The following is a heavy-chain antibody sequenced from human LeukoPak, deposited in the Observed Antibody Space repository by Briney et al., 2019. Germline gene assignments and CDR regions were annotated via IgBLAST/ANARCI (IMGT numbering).Heavy chain of an antibody. D-gene: IGHD4-17*01. Sequence: ASVKASCKASGYTFTSYGISWVRQAPGQGLEWMGWISAYNGNTNYAQKLQGRVTMTTDTSTSTAYMELRSLRSDDTAVYYCAREDLDYGDQNLDYWGQGTLVTVSS. CDR1: GYTFTSYG. CDR3: AREDLDYGDQNLDY. J-gene: IGHJ4*02. CDR2: ISAYNGNT. V-gene: IGHV1-18*01.